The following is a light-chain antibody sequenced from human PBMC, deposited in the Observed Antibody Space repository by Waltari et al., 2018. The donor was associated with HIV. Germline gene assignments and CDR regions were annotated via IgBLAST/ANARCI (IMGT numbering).Light chain of an antibody. CDR2: DGS. J-gene: IGKJ4*01. Sequence: EIVLTQSPGTLSLSPGARAPLACRASQSVTNNYLAWYQQKPGQAPRLLIYDGSNRATGIPDRFSGGGSGTDFSLTISRLEPEDFAVYYCQQFSDSPLTFGGGTKVEIK. V-gene: IGKV3-20*01. CDR3: QQFSDSPLT. CDR1: QSVTNNY.